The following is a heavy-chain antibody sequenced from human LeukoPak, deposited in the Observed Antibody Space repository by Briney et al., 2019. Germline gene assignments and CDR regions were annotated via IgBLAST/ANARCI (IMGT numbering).Heavy chain of an antibody. J-gene: IGHJ5*02. D-gene: IGHD6-19*01. CDR2: IYPGDSDT. V-gene: IGHV5-51*01. CDR3: ARLGIAVATSGWFDP. CDR1: GYSFTSYW. Sequence: GESLKISCKGSGYSFTSYWIGWVRQMPGKGLEWMGIIYPGDSDTRYSPSFQGQVTISADKSISTAYLQWSSLKASDTAMYYCARLGIAVATSGWFDPWGQETLVTVSS.